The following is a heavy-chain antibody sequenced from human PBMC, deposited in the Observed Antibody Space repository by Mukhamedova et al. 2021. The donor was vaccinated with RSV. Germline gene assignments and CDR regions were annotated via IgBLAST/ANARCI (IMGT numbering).Heavy chain of an antibody. CDR2: IPILGIA. V-gene: IGHV1-69*04. Sequence: IPILGIANYAQKFQGRVTITADESTSTAYMELSSLRSEDTAVYYCARDRRIVVVPAAPLGYGMDVCGQGTTVTVSS. J-gene: IGHJ6*02. D-gene: IGHD2-2*01. CDR3: ARDRRIVVVPAAPLGYGMDV.